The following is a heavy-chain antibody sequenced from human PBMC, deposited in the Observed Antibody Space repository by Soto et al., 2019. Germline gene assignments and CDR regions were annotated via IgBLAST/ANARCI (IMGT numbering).Heavy chain of an antibody. J-gene: IGHJ6*02. Sequence: EVRLLESGGGLVQPGGSLRLSCAASGFTFSSAAISWVRQAPGKGLEWVSVISDTGGSTYYADSVKGRFTISRDNSKNTLYLQMNSLRVEETAVYYCAKGGRYYDFWSGYQNYYGMDVWGQGTTVTVSS. V-gene: IGHV3-23*01. CDR3: AKGGRYYDFWSGYQNYYGMDV. CDR1: GFTFSSAA. D-gene: IGHD3-3*01. CDR2: ISDTGGST.